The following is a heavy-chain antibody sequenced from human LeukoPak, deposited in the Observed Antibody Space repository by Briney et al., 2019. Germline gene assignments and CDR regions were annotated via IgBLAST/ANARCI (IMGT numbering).Heavy chain of an antibody. CDR3: AGEIGSGSYWYYYGMDV. CDR1: GYTFTSYA. Sequence: ASVKVSCKASGYTFTSYAMHWVRQAPGQRLEWMGWINAGNGNTKYSQKFQGRVTITRDTSASTAYMELSSLRSEDTAVYYCAGEIGSGSYWYYYGMDVWGQGTTVTVSS. V-gene: IGHV1-3*01. J-gene: IGHJ6*02. D-gene: IGHD3-10*01. CDR2: INAGNGNT.